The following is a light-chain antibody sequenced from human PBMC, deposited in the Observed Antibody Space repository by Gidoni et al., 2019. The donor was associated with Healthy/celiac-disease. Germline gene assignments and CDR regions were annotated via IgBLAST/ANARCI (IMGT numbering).Light chain of an antibody. CDR2: STN. CDR3: AAWDDSLNGWV. CDR1: SSNIGSNT. Sequence: QSVLTQPPSASGTPGQRVTISCSGSSSNIGSNTVNWYQQPPGTAPPLLIYSTNQPPSGVPDRFSGSKSGTSASLAISGLQSEDEADYYCAAWDDSLNGWVFGGGTKLTVL. J-gene: IGLJ3*02. V-gene: IGLV1-44*01.